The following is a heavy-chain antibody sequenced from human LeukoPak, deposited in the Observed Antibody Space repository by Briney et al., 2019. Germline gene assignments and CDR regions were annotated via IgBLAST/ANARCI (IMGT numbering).Heavy chain of an antibody. CDR3: ARDLAVAGIYYFDY. V-gene: IGHV3-7*01. D-gene: IGHD6-19*01. Sequence: HPGGSLRLSCAVPTFTFSRYWMTWVRQAPGKGLEWVANIKQDGSDKYYVDSVKGRFTISRDNAKNSLYLQMNSLRAEDTAVYYCARDLAVAGIYYFDYWGQGTLVTVSS. J-gene: IGHJ4*02. CDR1: TFTFSRYW. CDR2: IKQDGSDK.